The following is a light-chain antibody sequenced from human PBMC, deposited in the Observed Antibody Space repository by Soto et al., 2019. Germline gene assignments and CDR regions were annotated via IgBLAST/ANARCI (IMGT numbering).Light chain of an antibody. CDR1: QSVSSY. CDR2: DAS. J-gene: IGKJ4*01. V-gene: IGKV3-11*01. Sequence: EIVLTQSPATLSLSPGERAALSCRASQSVSSYLAWYQQKPGQAPRLLIYDASKRAPGIPARFTGSGSGTDFALTLSSREPEGFAVYFCQQRSNWPSTFGGGTKVEI. CDR3: QQRSNWPST.